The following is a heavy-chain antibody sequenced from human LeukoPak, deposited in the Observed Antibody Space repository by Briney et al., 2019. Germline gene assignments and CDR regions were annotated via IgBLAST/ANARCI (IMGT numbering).Heavy chain of an antibody. V-gene: IGHV3-30*03. D-gene: IGHD3-10*01. J-gene: IGHJ6*03. Sequence: GGSLRLSCAASEFTFSSYSMNWVRQAPGKGLEWVAVISYDGSNKYYADSVKGRFTISRDNSKNTLYLQMNSLRAEDTAVYYCRTGSGSYYYYYYYYMDVWGKGTTVTISS. CDR2: ISYDGSNK. CDR3: RTGSGSYYYYYYYYMDV. CDR1: EFTFSSYS.